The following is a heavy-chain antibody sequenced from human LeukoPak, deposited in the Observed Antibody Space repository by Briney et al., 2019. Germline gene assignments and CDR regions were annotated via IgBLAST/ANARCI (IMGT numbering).Heavy chain of an antibody. CDR1: GFTFSSYE. CDR2: ISSSGSTI. J-gene: IGHJ6*04. CDR3: AQLGITMIGGV. V-gene: IGHV3-48*03. Sequence: PGGSLRLSCAASGFTFSSYEMNWVRQAPGKGLEWVSYISSSGSTIYYADSVKGRFTISRDNAKNSLYLQMNSLRPEDTAVYYCAQLGITMIGGVWGEGTTVTISS. D-gene: IGHD3-10*02.